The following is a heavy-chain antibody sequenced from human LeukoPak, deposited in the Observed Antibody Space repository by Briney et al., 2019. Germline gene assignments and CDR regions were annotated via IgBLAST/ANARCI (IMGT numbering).Heavy chain of an antibody. V-gene: IGHV3-21*01. CDR1: GFTFSSYN. J-gene: IGHJ4*02. D-gene: IGHD3-16*02. CDR2: ISSSSSCI. Sequence: GGSLRLSCAASGFTFSSYNMNWVRQAPGKGLEWVSSISSSSSCIYYADSVKGRFTISRDNAKNSLYLQMNSLRAEDTAVYYCARERLRLGKLSFYWGQGPLVTVSS. CDR3: ARERLRLGKLSFY.